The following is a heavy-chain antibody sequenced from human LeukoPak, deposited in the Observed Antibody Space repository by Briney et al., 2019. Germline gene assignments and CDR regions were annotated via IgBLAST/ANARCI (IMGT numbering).Heavy chain of an antibody. CDR2: MYSSGNT. V-gene: IGHV4-4*07. D-gene: IGHD6-19*01. J-gene: IGHJ4*02. Sequence: ASETLSLTCTVSGGSISSCYWSWIRQPAGQGLEWIGRMYSSGNTNYNPSLKSRVTMSVDTSKSQFSLKLNSVTAADTAVYYCARERGSGWYDMTFDYWGQGTLVTVSS. CDR3: ARERGSGWYDMTFDY. CDR1: GGSISSCY.